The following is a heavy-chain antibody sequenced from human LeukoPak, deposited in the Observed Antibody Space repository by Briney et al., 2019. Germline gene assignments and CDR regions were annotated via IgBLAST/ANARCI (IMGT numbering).Heavy chain of an antibody. CDR1: GGSISSSGYC. Sequence: SETLSLTCTVSGGSISSSGYCWGWIRQPPGKGLEWIASIYYSGSTYYNPSLKSRVTISVDTSKNQLSLKLSSLTAADTAVYYCARHEYSGSYYGLSWFDPWGQGTLVTVSS. D-gene: IGHD1-26*01. J-gene: IGHJ5*02. V-gene: IGHV4-39*01. CDR2: IYYSGST. CDR3: ARHEYSGSYYGLSWFDP.